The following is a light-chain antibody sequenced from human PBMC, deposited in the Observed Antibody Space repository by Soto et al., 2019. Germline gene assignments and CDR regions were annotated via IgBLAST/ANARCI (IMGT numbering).Light chain of an antibody. Sequence: DIQMTQSPSTLSASVGDRVTITCRASQSISSWLAWYHQKPGKAPKLLIYDASSLESGVPSRFSGSGSGTEITTTTISLQPDDFATSYCQQYNSYSPYTFGQGTKLELK. V-gene: IGKV1-5*01. CDR3: QQYNSYSPYT. CDR1: QSISSW. J-gene: IGKJ2*01. CDR2: DAS.